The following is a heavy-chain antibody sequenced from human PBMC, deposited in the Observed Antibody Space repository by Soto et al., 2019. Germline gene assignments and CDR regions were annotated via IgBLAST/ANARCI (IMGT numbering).Heavy chain of an antibody. CDR1: GVSLSHNGVG. CDR2: VYWDDNK. D-gene: IGHD2-15*01. V-gene: IGHV2-5*02. CDR3: VHSPTPFDH. Sequence: QITLKESGPPVVKPTQTLTLTCVVSGVSLSHNGVGGGWIRRPPGKALEWLALVYWDDNKRYSPSLKSRLTITKDTSQHLVVLSMTNVDPLDTATYYCVHSPTPFDHWGQGTLVTVSS. J-gene: IGHJ4*02.